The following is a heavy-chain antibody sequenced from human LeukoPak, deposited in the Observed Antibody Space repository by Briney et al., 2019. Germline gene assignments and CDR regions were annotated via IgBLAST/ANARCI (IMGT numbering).Heavy chain of an antibody. J-gene: IGHJ5*02. D-gene: IGHD3-10*01. CDR3: SMVRGAYNWFDP. Sequence: GGSLRLSCAASGFTYSNAWMNWVRQAPGKGLEWVGRIKSKTDGGTTDYAAPVKDRFTISRDDSKSTLYLQMNSLKTEDTAVYYCSMVRGAYNWFDPWGQGTLVTVSS. CDR1: GFTYSNAW. V-gene: IGHV3-15*01. CDR2: IKSKTDGGTT.